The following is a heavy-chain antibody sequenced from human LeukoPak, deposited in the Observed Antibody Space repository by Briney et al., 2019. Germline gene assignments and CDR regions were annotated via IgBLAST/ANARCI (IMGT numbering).Heavy chain of an antibody. CDR3: ARVSSGATTVDY. V-gene: IGHV4-30-4*01. D-gene: IGHD1-26*01. CDR2: IYHSGST. J-gene: IGHJ4*02. CDR1: GGSISSGDYY. Sequence: ASQTLSLTCTVSGGSISSGDYYWSWIRQPPGKGLEWIGEIYHSGSTNYNPSLKSRVTISVDKSKNQFSLKLSSVTAADTAVYYCARVSSGATTVDYWGQGTLVTVSS.